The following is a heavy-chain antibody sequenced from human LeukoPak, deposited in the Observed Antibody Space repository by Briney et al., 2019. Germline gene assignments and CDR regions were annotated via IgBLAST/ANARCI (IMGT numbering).Heavy chain of an antibody. V-gene: IGHV1-24*01. J-gene: IGHJ4*02. Sequence: ASVKVSCKVSGYTLTELSMHWVRQAPGKGLEWMGGFDPEDGETIYAQKFQGRVTMTEDTSTDTAYMELSSLRSEDTAVHYCATDGYSGSYLFDYWGQGTLVTVSS. CDR2: FDPEDGET. CDR3: ATDGYSGSYLFDY. CDR1: GYTLTELS. D-gene: IGHD1-26*01.